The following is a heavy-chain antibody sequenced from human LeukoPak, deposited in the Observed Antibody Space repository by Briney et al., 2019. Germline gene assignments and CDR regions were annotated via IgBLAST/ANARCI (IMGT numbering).Heavy chain of an antibody. J-gene: IGHJ4*02. D-gene: IGHD5-24*01. V-gene: IGHV1-46*01. CDR3: ARVEEMATSGDRTYYFDY. CDR2: INPSGGSP. Sequence: ASVKVSCKASGYTFTSYYIHWVRQAPGQGLEWMGIINPSGGSPSYAQRFQGRVTMTRDTSTSTVYMEVSSLRSEDTAVYYCARVEEMATSGDRTYYFDYWGQGTLVTVSS. CDR1: GYTFTSYY.